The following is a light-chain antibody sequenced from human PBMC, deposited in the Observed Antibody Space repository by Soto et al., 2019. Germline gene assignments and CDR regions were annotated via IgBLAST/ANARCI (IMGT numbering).Light chain of an antibody. V-gene: IGKV1-9*01. Sequence: DIQLTQSPSFLSASIGDRITITCRASQGISNYLAWYHQKPGKAPKLLIFAASTLQSGVPARFSGSGSGTEFTLTISNLQPEDFATYYCQQLKTYPRTFGQGTKVETK. CDR3: QQLKTYPRT. J-gene: IGKJ1*01. CDR2: AAS. CDR1: QGISNY.